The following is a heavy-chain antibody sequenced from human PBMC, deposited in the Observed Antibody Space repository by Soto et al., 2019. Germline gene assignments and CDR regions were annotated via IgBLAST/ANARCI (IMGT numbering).Heavy chain of an antibody. D-gene: IGHD3-10*01. V-gene: IGHV3-23*01. CDR3: AKEPRITMVRGVWKGPYYYYGMDV. CDR1: GFTFSSYA. J-gene: IGHJ6*02. Sequence: GGSLRLSCAASGFTFSSYAMSWVRQAPGKGLEWVSAISGSGGSTYYADSVKGRFTISRDNSKNTLYLQMNSLRAEDTAVYYCAKEPRITMVRGVWKGPYYYYGMDVWGQGTTVTVSS. CDR2: ISGSGGST.